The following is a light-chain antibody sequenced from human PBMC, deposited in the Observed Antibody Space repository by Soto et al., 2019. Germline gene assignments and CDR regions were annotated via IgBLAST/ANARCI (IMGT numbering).Light chain of an antibody. CDR3: QQSYSTPRT. J-gene: IGKJ1*01. CDR2: AAS. V-gene: IGKV1-39*01. Sequence: DIQMTQSPSSLSASVGDRVTITCRASQSISSYLNWYQQKPGKAPKLLIYAASSLQSGVPSRFSGRGSGTDFTLTISSLRPEDFATYYCQQSYSTPRTFGQGTKV. CDR1: QSISSY.